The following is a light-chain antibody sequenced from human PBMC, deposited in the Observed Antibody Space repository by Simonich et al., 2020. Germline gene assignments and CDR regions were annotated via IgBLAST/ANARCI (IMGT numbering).Light chain of an antibody. CDR2: DVS. V-gene: IGLV2-14*01. CDR3: SSYTSSSTWV. J-gene: IGLJ3*02. CDR1: SSDFGGYNY. Sequence: QSALTQPASVSGSPGQSITISCTGTSSDFGGYNYVSWYQQHPVKAPKLMIYDVSKRPSGGSKRFSGSKSGNTAALTISGLQAEDDADYYCSSYTSSSTWVFGGGTKLTVL.